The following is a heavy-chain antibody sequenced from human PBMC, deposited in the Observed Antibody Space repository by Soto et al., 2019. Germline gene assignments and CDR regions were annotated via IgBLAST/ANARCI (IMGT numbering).Heavy chain of an antibody. CDR3: ARGVYSDSSGYYFFF. CDR2: IVPIFGTA. Sequence: QVQLVQSGAEVKKPGSSVKVSCTASGGTFSRYALSWVRQAPGQGPEWMGGIVPIFGTANYAQKFQGRVTITADESTSTGYMELSSLRSEDTVVYYCARGVYSDSSGYYFFFWGQGTLVTVSS. CDR1: GGTFSRYA. J-gene: IGHJ4*02. V-gene: IGHV1-69*01. D-gene: IGHD3-22*01.